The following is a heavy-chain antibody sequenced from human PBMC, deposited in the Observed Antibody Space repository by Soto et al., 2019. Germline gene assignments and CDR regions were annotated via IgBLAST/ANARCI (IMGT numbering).Heavy chain of an antibody. Sequence: QMQLVQSGPEVKKPGTSVKVSCKASGFTFTSSAVQWVRQARGQRLEWIGWIVVGSGNTNYAQKFQERVTITRDMSTSRGYMELSSLRSEDTAVYYCAAVGGSYCVDGAFDIWGQGTMVTVSS. D-gene: IGHD1-26*01. CDR1: GFTFTSSA. V-gene: IGHV1-58*01. J-gene: IGHJ3*02. CDR3: AAVGGSYCVDGAFDI. CDR2: IVVGSGNT.